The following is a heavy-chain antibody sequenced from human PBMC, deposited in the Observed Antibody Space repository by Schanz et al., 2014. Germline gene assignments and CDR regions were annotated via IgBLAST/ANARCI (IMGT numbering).Heavy chain of an antibody. CDR3: ARAAGPVDY. D-gene: IGHD6-13*01. V-gene: IGHV4-30-4*07. Sequence: QVQLQESGPGLVKPSQTLSLTCAVSGGSIGSGGYTWSWIRQPPGKGLEWIGYIYYSGSTYYNPSLKSRVTISVDPSKNQFSLMLGSVTAADTAVYYCARAAGPVDYWGQGTLVTVSS. CDR1: GGSIGSGGYT. J-gene: IGHJ4*02. CDR2: IYYSGST.